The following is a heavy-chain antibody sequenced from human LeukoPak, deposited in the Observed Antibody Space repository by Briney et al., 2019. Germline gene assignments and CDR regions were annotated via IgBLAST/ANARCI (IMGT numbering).Heavy chain of an antibody. J-gene: IGHJ4*02. Sequence: PAETLSLTCTVSGGSISSSSYYWGWIRQPPGKGLEWIASIYYSGSTYYNPSLKSRVTISVDTSKNQFSLKLSSVTAADTAVYYCARTYSSGWPANFDYWGQGTLVTVSS. CDR2: IYYSGST. CDR1: GGSISSSSYY. D-gene: IGHD6-19*01. V-gene: IGHV4-39*01. CDR3: ARTYSSGWPANFDY.